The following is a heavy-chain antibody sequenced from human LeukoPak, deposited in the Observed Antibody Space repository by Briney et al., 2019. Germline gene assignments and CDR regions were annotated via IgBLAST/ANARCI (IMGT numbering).Heavy chain of an antibody. D-gene: IGHD2-8*01. V-gene: IGHV4-4*07. CDR1: GGSISSYC. CDR2: IYFSGST. Sequence: SETLSLTCTLWGGSISSYCWSWIRQPAGKGLEWIGRIYFSGSTNYNLSLKSRVTMSVDTSKNQFSLRLSSVTAADTAVYFCAGLGGYCTNAVCYSTFDIWGQGTMVTVSS. J-gene: IGHJ3*02. CDR3: AGLGGYCTNAVCYSTFDI.